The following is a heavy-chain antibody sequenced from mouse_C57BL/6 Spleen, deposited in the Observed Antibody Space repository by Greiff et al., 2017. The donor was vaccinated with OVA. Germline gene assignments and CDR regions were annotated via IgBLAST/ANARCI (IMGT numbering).Heavy chain of an antibody. CDR3: ARGDYGSSEGNYFDY. V-gene: IGHV3-6*01. Sequence: EVKLMESGPGLVKPSQSLSLTCSVTGYSITSGYYWNWIRQFPGNKLECMGYISYDGSNNYNPSLKNRISITRDTSKNQFFLKLNSVTTEDTATYYCARGDYGSSEGNYFDYWGQGTTLTVSS. CDR2: ISYDGSN. D-gene: IGHD1-1*01. CDR1: GYSITSGYY. J-gene: IGHJ2*01.